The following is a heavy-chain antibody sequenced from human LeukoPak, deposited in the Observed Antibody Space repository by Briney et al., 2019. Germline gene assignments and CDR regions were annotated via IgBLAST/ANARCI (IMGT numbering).Heavy chain of an antibody. CDR2: INAGNGNT. V-gene: IGHV1-3*01. D-gene: IGHD2-2*01. Sequence: ASVKVSCKASGYTFTSYAMHWVRQAPGQRLEWMGWINAGNGNTKYSQKFQGRVTITRDTSASTAYMGLSSLRSEDTAVYYCAREKVAGYCSSTSCNWFDPWGQGTLVTVSS. J-gene: IGHJ5*02. CDR1: GYTFTSYA. CDR3: AREKVAGYCSSTSCNWFDP.